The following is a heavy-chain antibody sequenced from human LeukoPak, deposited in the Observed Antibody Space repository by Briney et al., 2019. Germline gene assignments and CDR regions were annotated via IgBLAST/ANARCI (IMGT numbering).Heavy chain of an antibody. CDR3: ARDSSPYYHYNMDV. CDR2: INPNSGGT. Sequence: ASVKVSCEASGYTFIGYYMHWVRQAPGQGLEWMGWINPNSGGTTYAQKFQGRVTMTRDTSISTAYMELSRLRSDDTAVYYCARDSSPYYHYNMDVWGKGTTVTVSS. V-gene: IGHV1-2*02. CDR1: GYTFIGYY. J-gene: IGHJ6*03.